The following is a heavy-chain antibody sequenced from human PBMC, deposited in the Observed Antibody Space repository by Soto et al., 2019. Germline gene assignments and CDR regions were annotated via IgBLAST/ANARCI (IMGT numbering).Heavy chain of an antibody. V-gene: IGHV3-23*01. CDR2: ISSSGST. D-gene: IGHD5-18*01. J-gene: IGHJ5*01. CDR1: GFTFSSQT. Sequence: EVQLLESGGGLVQPGGSLRLSCAASGFTFSSQTMSWVRQAPGKGLEWVSVISSSGSTSYTDSVEGRFTISKDSSKNTLYLQLNSLRVEDTAVYYCAEGAMDVESCGQGTLVTVSS. CDR3: AEGAMDVES.